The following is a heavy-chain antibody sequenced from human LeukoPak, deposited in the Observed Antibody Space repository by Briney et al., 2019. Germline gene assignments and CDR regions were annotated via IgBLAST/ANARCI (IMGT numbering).Heavy chain of an antibody. Sequence: GGSLRLSCAASGFTFSSYAMTWVRQAPGKGLEWVSSISGSGSRTYYADSVKGRFTISRDNSKNTLYLQMNSLRAEDTAVYYCAGEAISGYYYGAFDIWGQGTMVTVSS. J-gene: IGHJ3*02. V-gene: IGHV3-23*01. CDR2: ISGSGSRT. CDR1: GFTFSSYA. D-gene: IGHD3-22*01. CDR3: AGEAISGYYYGAFDI.